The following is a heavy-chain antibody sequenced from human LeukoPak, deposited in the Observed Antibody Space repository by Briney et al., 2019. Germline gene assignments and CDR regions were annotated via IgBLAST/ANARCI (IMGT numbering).Heavy chain of an antibody. V-gene: IGHV1-3*01. J-gene: IGHJ5*02. CDR2: INAGDGNT. Sequence: GASVKVSCKASGYTFTSYAMHWVRQAPGQRLEWMGWINAGDGNTKYSQKFQGRVTITRDTSGSTAYMELSSLRSEDTAVYYCARVRTYGSGRIVHNWFDPWGQGTLVTVSS. CDR3: ARVRTYGSGRIVHNWFDP. D-gene: IGHD3-10*01. CDR1: GYTFTSYA.